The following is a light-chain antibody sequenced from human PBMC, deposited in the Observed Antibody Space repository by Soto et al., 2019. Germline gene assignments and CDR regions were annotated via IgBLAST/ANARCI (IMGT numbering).Light chain of an antibody. Sequence: EIVLTQSPGTLSLSPGERATLSCRASQSVSSNFLAWYQQRPGQAPRLLIYDASNRATGVPARFSGSRSGTDFTLTISDLEPADFGLYYCQQRLNWPPGFGQGTKVDIK. CDR3: QQRLNWPPG. CDR1: QSVSSN. CDR2: DAS. J-gene: IGKJ1*01. V-gene: IGKV3-11*01.